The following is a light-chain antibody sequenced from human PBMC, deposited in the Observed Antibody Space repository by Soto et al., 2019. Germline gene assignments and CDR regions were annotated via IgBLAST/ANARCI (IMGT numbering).Light chain of an antibody. V-gene: IGLV2-18*02. Sequence: QSVLTQPPSVSGSPGKSVTISCTGTSSDVGKYDRVSWYQQPPGTAPKLIIYEVTNRPSGVPARFSGSKSGNTASLTISGLQAEDEADYYCSSYISTSRYVFGAGTKVTVL. CDR1: SSDVGKYDR. CDR3: SSYISTSRYV. CDR2: EVT. J-gene: IGLJ1*01.